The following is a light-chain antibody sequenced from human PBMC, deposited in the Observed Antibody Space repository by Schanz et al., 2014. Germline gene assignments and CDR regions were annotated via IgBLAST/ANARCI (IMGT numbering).Light chain of an antibody. V-gene: IGKV3-20*01. CDR3: QQYSTSIT. CDR2: ATS. J-gene: IGKJ5*01. Sequence: IVLTQSPGTLSLSPGERATLSCRASQSVSSKYLAWYQQKPGQAPRLLIYATSSRATGIPDRFSGSGSATDFTLTITRLEPEDFAVYYCQQYSTSITFGQGTRLEIK. CDR1: QSVSSKY.